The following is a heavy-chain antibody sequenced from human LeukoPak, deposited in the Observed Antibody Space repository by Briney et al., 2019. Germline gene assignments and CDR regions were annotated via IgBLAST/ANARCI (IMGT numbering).Heavy chain of an antibody. J-gene: IGHJ4*02. CDR1: GFTFDDYG. Sequence: GGSLRPSCAASGFTFDDYGMSWVRQAPGKGLEWVSGINWKGGSTGYADSVKGRFTISRDNAKNSLYLQMNSLRAEDTALYYCARAHRPTIFGVANPNDYWGQGTLVTVSS. CDR3: ARAHRPTIFGVANPNDY. CDR2: INWKGGST. D-gene: IGHD3-3*01. V-gene: IGHV3-20*04.